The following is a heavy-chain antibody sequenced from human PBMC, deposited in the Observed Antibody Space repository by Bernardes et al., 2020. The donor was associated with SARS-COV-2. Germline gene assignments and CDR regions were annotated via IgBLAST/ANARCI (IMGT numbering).Heavy chain of an antibody. Sequence: SETLSLTCSVSGDSMDYYYWTWIRQPPGKGLEWIGYIYHSGSTNYSPSLKSRVTMSVDLSKNHFSLKLNSVTAADTAVYYCARSEPMGVARFDSWGQGTLVTVSS. V-gene: IGHV4-59*01. J-gene: IGHJ5*01. CDR1: GDSMDYYY. CDR2: IYHSGST. D-gene: IGHD3-3*01. CDR3: ARSEPMGVARFDS.